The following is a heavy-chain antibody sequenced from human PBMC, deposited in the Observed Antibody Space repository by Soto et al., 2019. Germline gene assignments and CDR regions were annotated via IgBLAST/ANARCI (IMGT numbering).Heavy chain of an antibody. Sequence: EVQLLESGGGLVQPGGSLRLSCAASGFTFSSYAMSWVRQAPGKGLEWVSAISGSGGSTYYADSVKGRFTISRDNSRNTLSRQMNSLRAEDTAVYYCAKDGTMVRGVGGMDVWGQGTTVTVSS. CDR3: AKDGTMVRGVGGMDV. CDR1: GFTFSSYA. V-gene: IGHV3-23*01. J-gene: IGHJ6*02. CDR2: ISGSGGST. D-gene: IGHD3-10*01.